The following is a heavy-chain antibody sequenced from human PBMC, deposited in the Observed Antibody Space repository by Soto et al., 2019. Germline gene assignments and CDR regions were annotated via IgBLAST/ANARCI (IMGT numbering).Heavy chain of an antibody. CDR3: AREVFCSSSSCQVRYGMDV. J-gene: IGHJ6*02. Sequence: PGGSLRLSCAPSAFTVSSHYMSWVRQPPGKGLEWVSVINSGGSTYYADSVKGRFTISRDHSSNTLYLQMNSLRVEDTAVYYCAREVFCSSSSCQVRYGMDVWGQGTTVTVSS. CDR1: AFTVSSHY. D-gene: IGHD2-2*01. V-gene: IGHV3-53*01. CDR2: INSGGST.